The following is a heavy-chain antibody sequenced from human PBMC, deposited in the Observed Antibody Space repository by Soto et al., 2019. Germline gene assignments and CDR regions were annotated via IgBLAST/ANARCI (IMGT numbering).Heavy chain of an antibody. CDR3: ARDLRGHYGP. Sequence: GGSLRLSCEGSGFNFRNFNMIWVRQAPGKGLEWVSSVSGSSSYIYYADSVKGRFTVSRDNANNLVFLQMNGLRPEDTAMYYCARDLRGHYGPWGQGTMVTVSS. V-gene: IGHV3-21*06. J-gene: IGHJ3*01. CDR2: VSGSSSYI. CDR1: GFNFRNFN. D-gene: IGHD4-17*01.